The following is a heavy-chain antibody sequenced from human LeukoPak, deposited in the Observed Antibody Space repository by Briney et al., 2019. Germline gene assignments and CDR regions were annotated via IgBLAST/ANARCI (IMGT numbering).Heavy chain of an antibody. CDR2: IYYSGST. Sequence: SETLSLTCTVSGDSISSSSYYWGWIRQPPGKGLEWIGSIYYSGSTYYNPSLKSRVTISVDTSKNQFSLKLISVTAADTAVYYCTRGHGWTDYWGQGTLVTVSS. V-gene: IGHV4-39*07. CDR1: GDSISSSSYY. J-gene: IGHJ4*02. CDR3: TRGHGWTDY. D-gene: IGHD6-19*01.